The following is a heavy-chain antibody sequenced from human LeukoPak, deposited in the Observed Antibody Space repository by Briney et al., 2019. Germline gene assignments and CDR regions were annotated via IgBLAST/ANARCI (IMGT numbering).Heavy chain of an antibody. D-gene: IGHD6-19*01. CDR1: GFTFSSYA. Sequence: AGGSLRLSCAASGFTFSSYAMPWVRQAPGKGLEYVSAISSNGGSTYYANSVKGRFTISRDNSKNTLYLQMGSLRAEDMAVYYCARDSGQWLVSRPREPYFDYWGQGTLVTVSS. CDR3: ARDSGQWLVSRPREPYFDY. J-gene: IGHJ4*02. V-gene: IGHV3-64*01. CDR2: ISSNGGST.